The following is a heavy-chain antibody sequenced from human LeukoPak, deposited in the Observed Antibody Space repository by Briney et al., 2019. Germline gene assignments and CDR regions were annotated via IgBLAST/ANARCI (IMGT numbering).Heavy chain of an antibody. J-gene: IGHJ4*02. Sequence: PGRSLRLSCEASGFIFSHYGIHWVRQAPGKGLEWVAVISYGGSKKYYADSVEGRFTISRDNSKNTLYLQMNSLRAEDTAVYYCARGYSSGWYYPFGYWGQGTLVTVSS. V-gene: IGHV3-30*03. CDR2: ISYGGSKK. D-gene: IGHD6-19*01. CDR3: ARGYSSGWYYPFGY. CDR1: GFIFSHYG.